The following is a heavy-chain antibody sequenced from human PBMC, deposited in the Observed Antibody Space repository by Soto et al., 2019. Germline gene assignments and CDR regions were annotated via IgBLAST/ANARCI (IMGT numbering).Heavy chain of an antibody. V-gene: IGHV3-30*18. CDR3: AKDYIGSLDY. Sequence: QVQLVESGGGVVQPGRSLRHSCAASGFTFSSYGMHWVRQAPGKGLEWVAVISYDGSNKYYADSVKGRFTISRDNSKNTLYLQMNSLRAEDTAVYYCAKDYIGSLDYWGQGTLVTVSS. D-gene: IGHD2-15*01. CDR2: ISYDGSNK. CDR1: GFTFSSYG. J-gene: IGHJ4*02.